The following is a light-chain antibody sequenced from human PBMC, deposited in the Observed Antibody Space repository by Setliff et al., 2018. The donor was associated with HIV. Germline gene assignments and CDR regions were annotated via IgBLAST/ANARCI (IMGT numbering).Light chain of an antibody. J-gene: IGLJ1*01. CDR2: DVT. V-gene: IGLV2-11*01. CDR3: CSYAGSSVSYV. Sequence: QSALPQPRSVSGSPGQSVTISCTGTNSDIGTYNYVSWYQQHPGKAPKLMIYDVTKRPSGVPDRFSGSKSVNTASLTISGLQTDDEADYYCCSYAGSSVSYVFGTGTKVTVL. CDR1: NSDIGTYNY.